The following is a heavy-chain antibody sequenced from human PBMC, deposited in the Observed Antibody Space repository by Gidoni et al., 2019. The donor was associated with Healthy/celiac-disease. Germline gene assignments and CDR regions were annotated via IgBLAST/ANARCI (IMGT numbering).Heavy chain of an antibody. V-gene: IGHV4-61*01. Sequence: QVQLQESGPGLAMPSETLSPTCTVSGGSVSSGSYYWSWIRQPPGKGLEWIGYIYYSGSTNYNPSLKSRVTISVDTSKNQFSLELSSVTAADTAVYYCARELDYWGQGTLVTVSS. CDR1: GGSVSSGSYY. CDR2: IYYSGST. J-gene: IGHJ4*02. CDR3: ARELDY.